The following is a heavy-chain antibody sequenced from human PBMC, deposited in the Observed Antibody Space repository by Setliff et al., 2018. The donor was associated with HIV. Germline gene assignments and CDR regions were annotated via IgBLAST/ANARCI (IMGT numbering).Heavy chain of an antibody. CDR2: IYYNEKT. Sequence: KPSETLSLTCTVSGGSASNSRYYWAWIRQPPGKGLEYIGSIYYNEKTYYSPSLKGRVTISVDTSKNQFSLNLTSVTAADTAVYFCASRVYYYDSNKVLREEGFDPWGQGTLVTVSS. J-gene: IGHJ5*02. D-gene: IGHD3-22*01. CDR1: GGSASNSRYY. CDR3: ASRVYYYDSNKVLREEGFDP. V-gene: IGHV4-39*01.